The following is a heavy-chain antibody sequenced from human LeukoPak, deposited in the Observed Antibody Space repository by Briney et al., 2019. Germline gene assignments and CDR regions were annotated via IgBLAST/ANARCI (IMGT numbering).Heavy chain of an antibody. J-gene: IGHJ4*02. CDR2: ISLEGSTK. Sequence: PGRPLRPSCAASGFSFSNYGMHWVRQAPGNGLEWVALISLEGSTKYYADSEKSRFTISRDNSKNTLDLQMSSLRAEDTAVYHCANQVSCSGGSCYAHRFDSWGQGTLVTVSS. V-gene: IGHV3-30*18. D-gene: IGHD2-15*01. CDR3: ANQVSCSGGSCYAHRFDS. CDR1: GFSFSNYG.